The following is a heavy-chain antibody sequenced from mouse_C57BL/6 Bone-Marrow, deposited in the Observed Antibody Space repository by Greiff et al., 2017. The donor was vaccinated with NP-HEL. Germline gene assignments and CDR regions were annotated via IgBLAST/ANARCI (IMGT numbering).Heavy chain of an antibody. D-gene: IGHD1-1*01. J-gene: IGHJ1*03. V-gene: IGHV5-4*01. Sequence: EVQRVESGGGLVKPGGSLKLSCAASGFTFSSYAMSWVRQTPEKRLEWVATISDGGSYIYYPDNVKGRFTISRDNAKNNLYLQMSHLKSEDTAMYYCARDQGTTVVPHWYFDVWGTGTTVTVSS. CDR3: ARDQGTTVVPHWYFDV. CDR2: ISDGGSYI. CDR1: GFTFSSYA.